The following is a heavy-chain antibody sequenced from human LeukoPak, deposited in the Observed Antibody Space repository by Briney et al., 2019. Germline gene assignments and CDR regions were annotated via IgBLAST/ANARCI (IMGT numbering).Heavy chain of an antibody. J-gene: IGHJ5*02. V-gene: IGHV4-39*01. D-gene: IGHD3-3*01. CDR3: ARHLTIFGATTWFDP. CDR2: IYYSGST. Sequence: SQTLSLTCTVSGGSISSSSYYWGWIRQPPGKGLEWIGSIYYSGSTYYNPSLKSRVTISVDTSKNQFSLKLSSVTAADTAVYYCARHLTIFGATTWFDPWGPGTLVTVSS. CDR1: GGSISSSSYY.